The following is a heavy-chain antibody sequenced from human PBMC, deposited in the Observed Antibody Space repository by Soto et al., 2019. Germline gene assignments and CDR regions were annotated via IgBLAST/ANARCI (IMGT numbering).Heavy chain of an antibody. D-gene: IGHD2-2*01. CDR3: ARGPPGVVPGAIGSGGLDV. CDR2: MSFDGSKA. J-gene: IGHJ6*02. CDR1: GFTLSSYA. Sequence: QVQLVESGGGVVQPGRSLSLSCAASGFTLSSYAVHWVRQAPGKGLEWVAVMSFDGSKASHADSVKGRFTIFRDNSKNTVSLQISGLRVEDSAVYYCARGPPGVVPGAIGSGGLDVWGQGTSVTGSS. V-gene: IGHV3-30*04.